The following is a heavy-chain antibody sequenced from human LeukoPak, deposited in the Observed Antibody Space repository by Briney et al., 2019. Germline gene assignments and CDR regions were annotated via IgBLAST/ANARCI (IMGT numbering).Heavy chain of an antibody. CDR3: ARGPYGDYGTPLYMDV. J-gene: IGHJ6*03. CDR2: IIPIFGTA. CDR1: GGTFSSYA. V-gene: IGHV1-69*06. Sequence: ASVKVSCKASGGTFSSYAISWVRQAPGQGLEWMGGIIPIFGTANYAQKFQGRVTITADKSTSTAYMELSSLRSEDTAVYYCARGPYGDYGTPLYMDVWGKGTTVTVSS. D-gene: IGHD4-17*01.